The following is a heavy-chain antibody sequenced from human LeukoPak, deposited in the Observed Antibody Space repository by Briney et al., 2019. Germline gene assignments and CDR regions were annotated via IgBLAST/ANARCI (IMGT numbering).Heavy chain of an antibody. Sequence: PSETLSLTCTVSGGSISSSSYYWGWIRQPPGKGLEWIGSIYYSGSTYYNPSLKSRVTISVDTSKNQFSLKLSSVTAADTAVYYCARDGPITMVRGAPSYYYYMDVWGKGTTVTVSS. CDR1: GGSISSSSYY. CDR3: ARDGPITMVRGAPSYYYYMDV. D-gene: IGHD3-10*01. V-gene: IGHV4-39*02. CDR2: IYYSGST. J-gene: IGHJ6*03.